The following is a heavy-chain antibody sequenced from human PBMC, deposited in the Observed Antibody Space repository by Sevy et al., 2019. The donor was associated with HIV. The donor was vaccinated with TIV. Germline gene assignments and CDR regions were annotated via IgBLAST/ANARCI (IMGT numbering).Heavy chain of an antibody. CDR1: GFTLSSYA. CDR2: ITISGSTI. Sequence: GWSLRLSCTASGFTLSSYAMNWVRQAPGKGLEWVSYITISGSTIYYADSVKGRFTISRDNAKNSLYLQMNSLRAEDTAVYYCARDRQGITVAGTAIDYWGQGTLVTVSS. CDR3: ARDRQGITVAGTAIDY. J-gene: IGHJ4*02. D-gene: IGHD6-19*01. V-gene: IGHV3-48*03.